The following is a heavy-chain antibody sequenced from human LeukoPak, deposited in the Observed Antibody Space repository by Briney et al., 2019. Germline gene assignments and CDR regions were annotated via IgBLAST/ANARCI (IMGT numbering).Heavy chain of an antibody. V-gene: IGHV3-53*04. CDR1: GFTVSSNY. CDR3: ARALPYDYEFYFDY. D-gene: IGHD4-17*01. CDR2: IYSGGST. J-gene: IGHJ4*02. Sequence: GSLRLSCAASGFTVSSNYMSWVRQAPGKGLEWVSVIYSGGSTYYADSVKGRFTISRHNSKNTLCLQMNSLRAEDTAVYYCARALPYDYEFYFDYWGQGTLVTVSS.